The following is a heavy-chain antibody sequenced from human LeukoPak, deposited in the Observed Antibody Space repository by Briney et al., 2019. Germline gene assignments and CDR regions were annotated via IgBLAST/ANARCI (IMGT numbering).Heavy chain of an antibody. CDR1: GASFSDYY. J-gene: IGHJ5*02. Sequence: SETLSLTCAVSGASFSDYYWNWLRQPPGKGLEWIGEVSHFGSTDYNPSLKSRVTISVDTSKNQFSLQLTSVTAADTAVYYCAARRNWNDGWGQGTLVIVSS. CDR2: VSHFGST. V-gene: IGHV4-34*01. CDR3: AARRNWNDG.